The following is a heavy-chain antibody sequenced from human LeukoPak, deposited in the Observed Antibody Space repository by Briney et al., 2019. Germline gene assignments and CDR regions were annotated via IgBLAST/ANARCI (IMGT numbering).Heavy chain of an antibody. D-gene: IGHD6-19*01. V-gene: IGHV4-34*01. CDR3: ARARGWAKRTDY. Sequence: PSETLSLTCAVYGGSFSGYYWSWIRQPPGKGLEWIGEINHSGSTNYNPSLKSRVTISVDTSKNQFSLKLSSVTAADTAVYYCARARGWAKRTDYWGQPTLVTVSS. CDR1: GGSFSGYY. CDR2: INHSGST. J-gene: IGHJ4*02.